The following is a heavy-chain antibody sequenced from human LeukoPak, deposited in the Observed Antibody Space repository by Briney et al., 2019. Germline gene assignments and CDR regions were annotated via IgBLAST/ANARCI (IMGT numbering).Heavy chain of an antibody. V-gene: IGHV4-30-4*01. CDR1: GGSISSANYY. J-gene: IGHJ4*02. CDR3: ARGGEGYNYVY. D-gene: IGHD5-24*01. CDR2: ISYSGST. Sequence: PSETLSLTCTVSGGSISSANYYWNWIRQPPGKGLEWIGYISYSGSTHYNPSLKSRATISADTSKSQFSLKLTSMTAAGTAVYHCARGGEGYNYVYWGQGTLVTVSS.